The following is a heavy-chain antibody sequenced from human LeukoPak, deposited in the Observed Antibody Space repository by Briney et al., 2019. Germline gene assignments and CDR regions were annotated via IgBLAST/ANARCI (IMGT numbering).Heavy chain of an antibody. V-gene: IGHV4-34*01. D-gene: IGHD1-26*01. J-gene: IGHJ4*02. CDR2: INHSGST. CDR1: GGSFSGYY. CDR3: ARDSGSLHGSLDY. Sequence: SETLSLTCAVYGGSFSGYYWSWIRQPPGKGLEWIGEINHSGSTNYNPSLKSRVTISVDTSKNQFSLKLSSVTAADTAVYYCARDSGSLHGSLDYWGQGTLVTVSS.